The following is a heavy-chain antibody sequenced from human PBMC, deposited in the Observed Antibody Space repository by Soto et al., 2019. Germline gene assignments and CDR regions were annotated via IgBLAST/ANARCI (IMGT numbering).Heavy chain of an antibody. Sequence: QITLKESGPTLVKPTQTLTLTCTFSGFSLNTSGVAVGWIRQPPGKALEWLTLIYWDDDKSYSPSLKSRLTITMDTSKNQVVLTVANMDPVDTATYYCARALDYGGRWYFDLWGRGTLVTVSS. CDR1: GFSLNTSGVA. V-gene: IGHV2-5*02. J-gene: IGHJ2*01. CDR2: IYWDDDK. CDR3: ARALDYGGRWYFDL. D-gene: IGHD4-17*01.